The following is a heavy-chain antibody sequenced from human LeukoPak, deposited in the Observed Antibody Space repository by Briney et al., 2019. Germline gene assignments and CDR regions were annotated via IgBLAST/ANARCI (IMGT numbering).Heavy chain of an antibody. J-gene: IGHJ6*02. D-gene: IGHD2-21*01. CDR1: GLTVSSNY. CDR2: IYSGDST. CDR3: ARDSYIPNRYYYGMDV. V-gene: IGHV3-66*01. Sequence: GGPLRLSCAASGLTVSSNYMSWVRQAPGKGLEWVSVIYSGDSTYYADSVKGYADSVKGRFTISRDNSKNTLYLQMNSLRAEDTAVYYCARDSYIPNRYYYGMDVWGQGTTVTVSS.